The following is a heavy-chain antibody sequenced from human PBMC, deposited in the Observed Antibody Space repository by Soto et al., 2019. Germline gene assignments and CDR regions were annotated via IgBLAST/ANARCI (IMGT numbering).Heavy chain of an antibody. CDR2: IYYSGST. J-gene: IGHJ5*02. CDR3: ARDQVPAPLLGWFDP. Sequence: SETLSLTCTVSGGSISSYYWSWIRQPPGKGLEWIGYIYYSGSTNYNLSLKSRVTISVDTSKNQFSLKLSSVTVADTAVYYCARDQVPAPLLGWFDPWGQGTLVTVS. V-gene: IGHV4-59*01. D-gene: IGHD2-2*01. CDR1: GGSISSYY.